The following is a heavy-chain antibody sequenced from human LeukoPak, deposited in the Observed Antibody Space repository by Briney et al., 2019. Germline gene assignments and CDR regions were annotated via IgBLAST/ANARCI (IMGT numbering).Heavy chain of an antibody. J-gene: IGHJ5*02. D-gene: IGHD6-13*01. V-gene: IGHV4-61*05. CDR1: GVSISSSSYY. Sequence: SETLSLTCTVSGVSISSSSYYWGWIRQPPGKGLEWIGYIYYSGSTNYNPSLKSRVTISVDTSKNQFSLKLSSVTAADTAVYYCATEDKYSSSWYLWGQGTLVTVSS. CDR3: ATEDKYSSSWYL. CDR2: IYYSGST.